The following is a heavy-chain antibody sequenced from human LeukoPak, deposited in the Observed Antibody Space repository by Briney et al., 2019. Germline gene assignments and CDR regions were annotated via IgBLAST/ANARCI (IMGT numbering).Heavy chain of an antibody. J-gene: IGHJ4*02. CDR2: INHRGIT. Sequence: SETLSLTCAVWGGYFFGYHWNWIRQPPGKGLEWIGEINHRGITNYNPSLKSRVTISVDTSKNQFSLRLRSVTSAATAVFCIARDPTTVITTPYYFDDWGQGTLVTVSS. V-gene: IGHV4-34*01. CDR3: ARDPTTVITTPYYFDD. CDR1: GGYFFGYH. D-gene: IGHD4-23*01.